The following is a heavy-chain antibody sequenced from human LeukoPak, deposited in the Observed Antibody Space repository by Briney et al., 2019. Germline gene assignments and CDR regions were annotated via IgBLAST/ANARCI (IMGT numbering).Heavy chain of an antibody. D-gene: IGHD2-15*01. Sequence: SSETLSLTCTVSGGSISSGGYYWSWIRQHPGKGLEWIGYIYYSGSTYYNPSLKSRVTISVDTSKNQFSLKLSSVTVADTAVYYCARDPRYCSGGSCYSGGPDYWGQGTLVTVSS. CDR1: GGSISSGGYY. J-gene: IGHJ4*02. CDR2: IYYSGST. CDR3: ARDPRYCSGGSCYSGGPDY. V-gene: IGHV4-31*03.